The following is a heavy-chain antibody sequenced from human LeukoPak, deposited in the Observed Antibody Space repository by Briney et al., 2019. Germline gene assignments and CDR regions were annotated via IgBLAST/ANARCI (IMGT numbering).Heavy chain of an antibody. CDR3: AKEVTRVSRFDP. Sequence: GGSLRLSCAASGFTFSDSWMSWVRHVSGKGLEWVAQTDGEGSREKYVDSVKGRFTIFRDNDKKSLYLEMIILTVEDTAVYYCAKEVTRVSRFDPRGQGTRVTVSS. CDR1: GFTFSDSW. CDR2: TDGEGSRE. J-gene: IGHJ5*02. D-gene: IGHD2-21*02. V-gene: IGHV3-7*01.